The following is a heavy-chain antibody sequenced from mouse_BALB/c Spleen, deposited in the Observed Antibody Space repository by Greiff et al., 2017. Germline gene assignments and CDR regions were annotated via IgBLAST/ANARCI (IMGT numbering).Heavy chain of an antibody. Sequence: VKLQESGAELMKPGASVKISCKATGYTFSSYWIEWVKQRPGHGLEWIGEILPGSGSTNYNEKFKGKATFTADTSSNTAYMQLSSLTSEDSAVYYCARLGDYDDYAMDYWGQGTSVTVSS. V-gene: IGHV1-9*01. CDR1: GYTFSSYW. CDR2: ILPGSGST. J-gene: IGHJ4*01. CDR3: ARLGDYDDYAMDY. D-gene: IGHD2-4*01.